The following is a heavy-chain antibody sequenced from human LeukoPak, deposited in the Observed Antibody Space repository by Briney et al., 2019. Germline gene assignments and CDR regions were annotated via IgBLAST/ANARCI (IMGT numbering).Heavy chain of an antibody. CDR3: ARVGGGSDPYYGMDV. J-gene: IGHJ6*02. CDR2: IYYSGST. CDR1: XGSIXXXX. Sequence: XETXXLTXTXSXGSIXXXXWSWXXXPPGXXLXXXXYIYYSGSTNYNPSLKSRVTISVDTSKNQFSLKLSSVTAADTAVYYCARVGGGSDPYYGMDVWGQGTTVTVSS. V-gene: IGHV4-59*08. D-gene: IGHD2-15*01.